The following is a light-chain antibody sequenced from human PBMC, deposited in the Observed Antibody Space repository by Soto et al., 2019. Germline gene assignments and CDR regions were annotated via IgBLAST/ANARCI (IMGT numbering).Light chain of an antibody. J-gene: IGKJ5*01. CDR1: QDIAKN. Sequence: IQMTQSPSSLSASVGDRVTITCQASQDIAKNLNWYQQKPGKAPKLLIYDASSLQTGVQSRFSGSGSATHFTFTISSLQSEDIATYYCQQYDNLLPITFGQGTRLEIK. CDR2: DAS. V-gene: IGKV1-33*01. CDR3: QQYDNLLPIT.